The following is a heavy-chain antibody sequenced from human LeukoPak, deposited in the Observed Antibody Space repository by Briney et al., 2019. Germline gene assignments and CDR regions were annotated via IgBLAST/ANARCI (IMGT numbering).Heavy chain of an antibody. V-gene: IGHV4-59*13. Sequence: PSETLSLTCSVSGGSISSYNWSWIRQPPEKGLEWIGYIFNSASTNYNPSLKSRVTISVDSSKNQFSLKLSSVTAAYTAVYWCARSFDTLTGFSPSAFDIWGQGTMVTVFS. J-gene: IGHJ3*02. CDR1: GGSISSYN. D-gene: IGHD3-9*01. CDR2: IFNSAST. CDR3: ARSFDTLTGFSPSAFDI.